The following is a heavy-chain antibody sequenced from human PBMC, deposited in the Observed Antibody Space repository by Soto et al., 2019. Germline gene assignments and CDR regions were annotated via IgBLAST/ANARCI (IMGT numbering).Heavy chain of an antibody. J-gene: IGHJ6*03. D-gene: IGHD3-3*01. CDR3: ARESGFYSHYMDF. CDR1: GGSISTYY. CDR2: GYYSGSN. V-gene: IGHV4-59*01. Sequence: SETLSLTCTVSGGSISTYYWSWIRQPPGKGLEWIGYGYYSGSNIYNPSLKSRVTISVDTSKNQFSLRLTSVIAADTAVYYCARESGFYSHYMDFWGKGITVTVSS.